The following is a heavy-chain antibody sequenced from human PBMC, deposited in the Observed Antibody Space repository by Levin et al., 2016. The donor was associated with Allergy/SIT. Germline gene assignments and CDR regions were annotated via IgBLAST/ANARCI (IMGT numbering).Heavy chain of an antibody. CDR1: GFTFSNAW. D-gene: IGHD4-17*01. V-gene: IGHV3-15*01. CDR2: IKSKTDGGTT. Sequence: GESLKISCAASGFTFSNAWMSWVRQAPGKGLEWVGRIKSKTDGGTTDYAAPVKGRFTISRDDSKNTLYLQMNSLKTEDTAVYYCTTDDYGDYVQADWGQGTLVTVSS. J-gene: IGHJ4*02. CDR3: TTDDYGDYVQAD.